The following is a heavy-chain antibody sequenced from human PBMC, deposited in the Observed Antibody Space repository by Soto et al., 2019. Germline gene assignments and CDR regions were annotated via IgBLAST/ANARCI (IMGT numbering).Heavy chain of an antibody. CDR1: GYTFTSYG. CDR3: ARVRDDILTGYGGDY. J-gene: IGHJ4*02. D-gene: IGHD3-9*01. V-gene: IGHV1-18*01. CDR2: ISAYNGNT. Sequence: QVQLVQSGAEVKKPGASVKVSCKASGYTFTSYGISWVRQAPGQGLEWMGWISAYNGNTNYAQKLQGRVTMTTDTSARTAYMEMRKLRSDDTAVYYCARVRDDILTGYGGDYWGQGTLVTVSS.